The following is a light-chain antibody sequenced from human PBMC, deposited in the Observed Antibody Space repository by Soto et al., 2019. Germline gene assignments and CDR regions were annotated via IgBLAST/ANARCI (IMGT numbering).Light chain of an antibody. Sequence: QSARTQPRSVSGSPGQSVTISCTGTSSDFGGYNYVSWYQQHPGKAPKLMIYDVSKRPSGVPDRFSGSKSGNTASLTISGLQAEDEADYYCCSYAGSYTFVFGTGTKVTVL. J-gene: IGLJ1*01. CDR1: SSDFGGYNY. CDR3: CSYAGSYTFV. CDR2: DVS. V-gene: IGLV2-11*01.